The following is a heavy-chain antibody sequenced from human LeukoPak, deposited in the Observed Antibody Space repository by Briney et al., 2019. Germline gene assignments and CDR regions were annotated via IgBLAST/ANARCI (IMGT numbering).Heavy chain of an antibody. CDR2: IYYSGST. CDR3: ARVWDVWQWLPFDY. CDR1: GGSISSSSYY. Sequence: SETLSLTCTVSGGSISSSSYYWGWIRQPPGKGLEWIGSIYYSGSTYYNPSLKSRVTISVDTSKNQFSLKLSSVTAADTAVYYCARVWDVWQWLPFDYWGQGTLVTVSS. V-gene: IGHV4-39*07. D-gene: IGHD6-19*01. J-gene: IGHJ4*02.